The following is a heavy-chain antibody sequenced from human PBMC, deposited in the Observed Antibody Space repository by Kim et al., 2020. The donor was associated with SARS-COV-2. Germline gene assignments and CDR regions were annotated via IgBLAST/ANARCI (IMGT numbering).Heavy chain of an antibody. CDR3: AKDPGAHVGCGGDCYGP. CDR1: GFTFSSYA. CDR2: ISGSGGST. V-gene: IGHV3-23*01. Sequence: GGSLRLSCAASGFTFSSYAMSWVRQAPGKGLEWVSAISGSGGSTYYADSVKGRFTISRDNSKNTLYLQMNSLRAEDTAVYYCAKDPGAHVGCGGDCYGPWGQGTLVTVSS. D-gene: IGHD2-21*01. J-gene: IGHJ5*02.